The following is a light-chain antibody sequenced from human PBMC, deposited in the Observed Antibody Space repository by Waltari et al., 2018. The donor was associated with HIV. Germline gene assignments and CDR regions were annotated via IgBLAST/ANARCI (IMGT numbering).Light chain of an antibody. CDR2: WAS. CDR1: QSVLFSSNNKNY. Sequence: DIAMTQSPDSLAVSLGERSTINCQSSQSVLFSSNNKNYLAWYQQQPGQPPKLLIYWASTRESGVPDRFSGSGSGTDFTLTISSLQAEDVAVYYCQQYYTTPWRFGPGTKVDIK. CDR3: QQYYTTPWR. V-gene: IGKV4-1*01. J-gene: IGKJ3*01.